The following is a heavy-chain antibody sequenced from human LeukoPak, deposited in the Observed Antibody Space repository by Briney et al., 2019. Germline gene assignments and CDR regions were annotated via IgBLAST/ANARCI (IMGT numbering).Heavy chain of an antibody. CDR1: GYTFTGYY. CDR3: ARDSYYYDSSGYYYYFDY. J-gene: IGHJ4*02. CDR2: INPNSGGT. Sequence: GASVKVSCKASGYTFTGYYMHWVRQAPGQGLEWMGRINPNSGGTNYAQKFQGRVTMTRDTPISTAYMELSRLRSDDTAVYYCARDSYYYDSSGYYYYFDYWGQGTLVTVSS. D-gene: IGHD3-22*01. V-gene: IGHV1-2*06.